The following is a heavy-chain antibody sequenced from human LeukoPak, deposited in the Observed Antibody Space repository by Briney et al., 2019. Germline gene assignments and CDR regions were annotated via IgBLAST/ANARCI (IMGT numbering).Heavy chain of an antibody. CDR3: ARQYSSGRIFDY. V-gene: IGHV4-34*01. CDR1: GWSFSDYY. J-gene: IGHJ4*02. CDR2: INHSGST. D-gene: IGHD6-19*01. Sequence: PSETLSLTCAVYGWSFSDYYWSWIRQPPGKGLEWIGEINHSGSTNYNPSLKSRVTISVDTSKNQFSLKLSSVTAADTAVYYCARQYSSGRIFDYWGQGTLVTVSS.